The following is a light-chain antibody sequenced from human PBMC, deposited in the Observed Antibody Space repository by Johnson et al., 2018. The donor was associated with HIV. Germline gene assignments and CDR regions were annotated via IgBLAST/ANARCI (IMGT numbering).Light chain of an antibody. V-gene: IGLV1-51*02. Sequence: QSVLSQPPSVSAAPGQKVTISCSGSSSNIGNNYVSWYQQLPGTAPKLLIYENNKRPSGIPDRFSGSKSGTSATLGITGLQTGDEADYYCGTWDSSLRVGFFGTGTQVTVL. CDR2: ENN. CDR1: SSNIGNNY. J-gene: IGLJ1*01. CDR3: GTWDSSLRVGF.